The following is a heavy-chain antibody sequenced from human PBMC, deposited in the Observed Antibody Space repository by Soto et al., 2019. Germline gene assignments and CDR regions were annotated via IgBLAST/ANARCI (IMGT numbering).Heavy chain of an antibody. CDR1: GDSVSSNGAA. CDR3: ARDEGPRYSSSWGVFDY. Sequence: SQTLSLTCAISGDSVSSNGAAWNWIRQSPSRGLEWLGRTYYRSKWYNDYAVSVKSRITINPDTSKNQFSPQLNSVTPEDTAVYYCARDEGPRYSSSWGVFDYWGQGTLVTVSS. V-gene: IGHV6-1*01. J-gene: IGHJ4*02. CDR2: TYYRSKWYN. D-gene: IGHD6-13*01.